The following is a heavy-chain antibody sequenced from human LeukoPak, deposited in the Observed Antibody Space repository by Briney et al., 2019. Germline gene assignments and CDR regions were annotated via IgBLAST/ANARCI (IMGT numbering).Heavy chain of an antibody. CDR2: MYSRGDT. CDR3: ARDAPQVPAAGVLAS. J-gene: IGHJ5*02. V-gene: IGHV3-53*01. Sequence: GGSLRLSCAASRFTVSDNYMSWGRQAPARGREWGSVMYSRGDTYYADSVKGRFTFSRDISKNTPYLQMNGLRTEHTAMYYCARDAPQVPAAGVLASWGQGPLVTVSS. D-gene: IGHD6-13*01. CDR1: RFTVSDNY.